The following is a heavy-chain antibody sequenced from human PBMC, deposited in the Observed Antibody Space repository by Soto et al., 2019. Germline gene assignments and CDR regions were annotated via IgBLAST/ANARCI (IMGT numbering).Heavy chain of an antibody. CDR1: GFTFSSYS. CDR2: ISGSSVST. J-gene: IGHJ4*02. Sequence: GGSLRLSCAASGFTFSSYSMNWVRQAPGKGLEWVSSISGSSVSTYYADSVKGRFTISIDNPKNTLYLQMNSLRAEDTAIYYCAKDPRSTTGGYWGQGTLVTVSS. CDR3: AKDPRSTTGGY. D-gene: IGHD4-17*01. V-gene: IGHV3-23*01.